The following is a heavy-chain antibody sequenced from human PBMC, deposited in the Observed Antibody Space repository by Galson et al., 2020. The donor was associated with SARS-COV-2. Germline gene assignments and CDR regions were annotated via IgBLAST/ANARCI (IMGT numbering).Heavy chain of an antibody. V-gene: IGHV3-23*01. CDR3: AKEVSWDY. CDR1: GFPFSIYA. CDR2: ITGSGGST. Sequence: GGSLRPSCAASGFPFSIYAMSWVRQAPGKGLEWVSSITGSGGSTKDADPGKGRFTITRDNSKKKLYLQMNSLRGEDTAVYYCAKEVSWDYWGQGTLVTVSS. J-gene: IGHJ4*02.